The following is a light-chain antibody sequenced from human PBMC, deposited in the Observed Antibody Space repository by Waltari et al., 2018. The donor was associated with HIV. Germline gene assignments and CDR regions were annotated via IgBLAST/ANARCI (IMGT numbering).Light chain of an antibody. V-gene: IGLV1-47*01. CDR2: RND. CDR1: SSNIGSNY. J-gene: IGLJ2*01. CDR3: ATWDDSLSGVL. Sequence: SVLTQPPSASGTPGQRVTISCSGSSSNIGSNYVFWYQQVPGTAPKLLLYRNDQRPARVPDRFSGSTSGTSASLAIRGLRPEDEADYYCATWDDSLSGVLFGGGTKLTVL.